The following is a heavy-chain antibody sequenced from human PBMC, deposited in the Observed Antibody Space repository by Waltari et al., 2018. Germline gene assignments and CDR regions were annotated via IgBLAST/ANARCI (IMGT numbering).Heavy chain of an antibody. Sequence: QVQLVQSGSELKKPGAAVKVSCKASGYTFTDHAMNWVRQAPGQGLQFLGWINTNTQNPFYARGFAGRFVFSLDTSIGTAYMEITSLKTEDTAVYYCARELLGGGAFDSWGQGTLVSVSS. D-gene: IGHD3-16*01. V-gene: IGHV7-4-1*02. CDR2: INTNTQNP. CDR3: ARELLGGGAFDS. CDR1: GYTFTDHA. J-gene: IGHJ4*02.